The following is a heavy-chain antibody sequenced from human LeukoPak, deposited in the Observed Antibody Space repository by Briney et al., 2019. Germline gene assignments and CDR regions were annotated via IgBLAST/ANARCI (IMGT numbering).Heavy chain of an antibody. Sequence: PSETLSLTCTVSGGSISSYYWSWIRQPPGKGLEWIGYIYYSGSTNYNPSLKSRVTISVDTSKNQFSLKLSSVTAADTAVYYCASVDFSVGANDYWGQGTLVTVSS. J-gene: IGHJ4*02. D-gene: IGHD1-26*01. CDR1: GGSISSYY. V-gene: IGHV4-59*01. CDR2: IYYSGST. CDR3: ASVDFSVGANDY.